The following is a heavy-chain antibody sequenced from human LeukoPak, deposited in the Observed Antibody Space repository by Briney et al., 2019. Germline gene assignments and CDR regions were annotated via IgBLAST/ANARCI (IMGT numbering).Heavy chain of an antibody. D-gene: IGHD1-26*01. Sequence: GGSLRLSCAASGFTFSSYSMNWVRQAPGKGLEWVSSISSSSSYIYYADSVKGRFTISRDNAKNSLCLQMNSLRAEDTAVYYCARDIPSGSYLDYWGQGTLVTVSS. CDR1: GFTFSSYS. CDR2: ISSSSSYI. CDR3: ARDIPSGSYLDY. V-gene: IGHV3-21*01. J-gene: IGHJ4*02.